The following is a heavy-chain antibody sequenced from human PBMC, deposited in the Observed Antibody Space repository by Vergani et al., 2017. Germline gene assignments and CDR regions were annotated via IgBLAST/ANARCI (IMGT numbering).Heavy chain of an antibody. CDR3: ARTGSGWSLGD. J-gene: IGHJ4*02. CDR2: ISSSRSYI. D-gene: IGHD6-19*01. Sequence: EVQLVESGGGLVKPGGSLRLSCAASGFTFSSYSMNWVRQAPGKGLGWVSSISSSRSYIYYADSVKGRCTISRDNAKKSLYLQMNSLRAEDTAVYSCARTGSGWSLGDWGQGTLVTVSS. V-gene: IGHV3-21*01. CDR1: GFTFSSYS.